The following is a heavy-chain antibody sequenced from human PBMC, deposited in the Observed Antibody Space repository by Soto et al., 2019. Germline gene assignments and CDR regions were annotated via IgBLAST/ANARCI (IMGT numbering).Heavy chain of an antibody. CDR2: SDPSDSYT. J-gene: IGHJ6*02. CDR3: ARLEAMATITYGMDV. Sequence: LKITCKGSEYSFTRYWSRWVRQMPGKGLEWTGRSDPSDSYTNYSPSFQGHVTISAEKSISTAYRQWSSLKASDTAMYYCARLEAMATITYGMDVWGQGTTVTIS. D-gene: IGHD5-12*01. V-gene: IGHV5-10-1*01. CDR1: EYSFTRYW.